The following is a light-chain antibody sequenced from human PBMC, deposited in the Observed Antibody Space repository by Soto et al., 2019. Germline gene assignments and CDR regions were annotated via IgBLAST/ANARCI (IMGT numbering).Light chain of an antibody. CDR3: AAWDDSLSGVV. J-gene: IGLJ2*01. V-gene: IGLV1-47*01. Sequence: QSVLTQPPSASGTPGQRVTISCSGSSSNIGSNYVYWYQQLPGTAPKLLIYMNNQRPSGVPDRFPGSKSGTSASLAISGLRSEDEADYYCAAWDDSLSGVVFGGGTKVTVL. CDR2: MNN. CDR1: SSNIGSNY.